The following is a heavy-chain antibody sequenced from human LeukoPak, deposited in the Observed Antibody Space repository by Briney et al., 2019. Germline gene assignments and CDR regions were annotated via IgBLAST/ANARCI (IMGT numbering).Heavy chain of an antibody. J-gene: IGHJ5*02. D-gene: IGHD3-3*01. CDR1: GGSISSYY. V-gene: IGHV4-59*01. Sequence: SETLSLTCTVSGGSISSYYWRWIRQPPGKGLEWIGYIYYSGSTNYNPSLKSRVTISVDTSKNQFSLKLSSVTAADTAVYYCARQTYYDFWSGYPLRPGGAYNWFDPWGQGTLVTVSS. CDR3: ARQTYYDFWSGYPLRPGGAYNWFDP. CDR2: IYYSGST.